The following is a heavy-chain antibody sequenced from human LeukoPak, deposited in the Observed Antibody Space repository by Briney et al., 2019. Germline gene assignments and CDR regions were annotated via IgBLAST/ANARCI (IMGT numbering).Heavy chain of an antibody. Sequence: PSETLSLTCTVSGGSISSYYWSWIRQPPGKGLEWIGYIYCSGSTNYNPSLKSRVTISVDTSKNQFSLKLSSVTAADTAVYYCARSPSYGDYKYYYYGMDVWGQGTTVTVSS. CDR1: GGSISSYY. CDR3: ARSPSYGDYKYYYYGMDV. V-gene: IGHV4-59*01. D-gene: IGHD4-17*01. CDR2: IYCSGST. J-gene: IGHJ6*02.